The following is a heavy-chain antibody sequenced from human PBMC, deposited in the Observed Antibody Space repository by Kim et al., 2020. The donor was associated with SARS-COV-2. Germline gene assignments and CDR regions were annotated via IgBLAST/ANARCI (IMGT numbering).Heavy chain of an antibody. Sequence: GGSLRLSCVASEFSFSSYEMNWVRQAPGKGLEWVSCISSRGSAIHYADSVKGRFTISRDNAKKSLYLQMNNLRVDDTAVYHCAREGSSGSYMDAFDIWGHGTMVTVSS. CDR2: ISSRGSAI. CDR1: EFSFSSYE. D-gene: IGHD3-22*01. CDR3: AREGSSGSYMDAFDI. V-gene: IGHV3-48*03. J-gene: IGHJ3*02.